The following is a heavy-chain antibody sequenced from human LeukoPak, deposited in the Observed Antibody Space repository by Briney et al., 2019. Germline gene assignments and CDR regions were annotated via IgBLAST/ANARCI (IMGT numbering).Heavy chain of an antibody. V-gene: IGHV4-38-2*01. J-gene: IGHJ3*02. CDR1: GYSISSGYY. Sequence: SETLSLTCAVSGYSISSGYYWGWIRQPPGKGLEWIGSIYHSGSTYYNPSLKSRVTISVDTSKNQFPLKLSSVTAADTAVYYCARAHYRGKGDDAFDIWGQGTMVTVSS. CDR3: ARAHYRGKGDDAFDI. D-gene: IGHD4-23*01. CDR2: IYHSGST.